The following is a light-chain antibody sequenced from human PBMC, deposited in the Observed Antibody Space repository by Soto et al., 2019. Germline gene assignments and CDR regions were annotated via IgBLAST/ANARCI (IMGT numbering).Light chain of an antibody. V-gene: IGKV3-11*01. CDR1: QSLSSY. J-gene: IGKJ3*01. CDR3: QQRTNWPPT. CDR2: DAS. Sequence: EIVLTQSPATLSLSPGERATLSCRASQSLSSYVAWYQQKPGQAPRLLIYDASNRATGIPARFSGSGSGADFTLTISSLDPEDFAVYYCQQRTNWPPTFGPGTKVDIK.